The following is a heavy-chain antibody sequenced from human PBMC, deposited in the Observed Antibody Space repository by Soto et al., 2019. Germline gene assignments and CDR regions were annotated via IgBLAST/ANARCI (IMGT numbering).Heavy chain of an antibody. Sequence: PSETLSLTCAVYGGSFSGYYWSWIRQPPGKGLEWIGEINHSGSTNYNPSLKSRVTISVDTSKNQFSLKLSSVTAADTAVYYCARVSIVVVPAANYYYYGMDVWGQGTTVTVSS. CDR1: GGSFSGYY. CDR2: INHSGST. V-gene: IGHV4-34*01. CDR3: ARVSIVVVPAANYYYYGMDV. J-gene: IGHJ6*02. D-gene: IGHD2-2*01.